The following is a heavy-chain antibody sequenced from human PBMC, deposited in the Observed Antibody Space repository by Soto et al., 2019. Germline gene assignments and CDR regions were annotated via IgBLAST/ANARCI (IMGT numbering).Heavy chain of an antibody. V-gene: IGHV3-30*18. CDR2: ITYDGSHE. J-gene: IGHJ4*02. Sequence: PGGSLRLSCAASGFTFSTYGMHWVRQAPGKGLEWVAVITYDGSHEFYADSVKGRFTISRDNSKNSVYLQMHSLRAEDTAVYYCAKGYYYDNSGQSYLDYWGQGTLVTVSS. D-gene: IGHD3-22*01. CDR1: GFTFSTYG. CDR3: AKGYYYDNSGQSYLDY.